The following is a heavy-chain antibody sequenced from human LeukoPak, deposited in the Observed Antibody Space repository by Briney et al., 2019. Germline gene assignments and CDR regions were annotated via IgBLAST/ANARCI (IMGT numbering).Heavy chain of an antibody. Sequence: GGSLRLSCAASGLTVSSNSMSWVRQAPGKGLEWDSFIYSGGSTYYADSVKGRFTISRDNSKNTLYLQMNSLRAEDTAVYYCARVSPNTVTTLQYFDYWGQGTLVTVSS. CDR1: GLTVSSNS. J-gene: IGHJ4*02. CDR3: ARVSPNTVTTLQYFDY. CDR2: IYSGGST. D-gene: IGHD4-17*01. V-gene: IGHV3-53*01.